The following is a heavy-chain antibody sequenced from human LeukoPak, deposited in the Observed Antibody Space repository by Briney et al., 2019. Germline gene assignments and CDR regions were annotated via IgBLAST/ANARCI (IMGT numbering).Heavy chain of an antibody. CDR1: GFTFSSYS. CDR3: ARAATVNGRYFDL. J-gene: IGHJ2*01. CDR2: ISGSGTAI. V-gene: IGHV3-48*04. Sequence: PGGSLRLSCAASGFTFSSYSMNWVRQAPGKGLEWLSYISGSGTAIYHADSVKGRFTISRDNAKNSLYLQMNSLRAEDTAVYYCARAATVNGRYFDLWGRGTLVSVSS. D-gene: IGHD2-8*01.